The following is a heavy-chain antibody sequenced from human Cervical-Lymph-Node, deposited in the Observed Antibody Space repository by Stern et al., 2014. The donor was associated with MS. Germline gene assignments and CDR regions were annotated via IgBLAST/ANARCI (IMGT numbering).Heavy chain of an antibody. CDR3: ARGNNLLDP. CDR2: MSPTGST. Sequence: VQLEESGPGLVKPSETLSLTCTVSGGSISSYYWNWIRQPPEKGVEWIGYMSPTGSTNYNPSLKSRATISADTSKNQFYLKLSSVTAADTAVYYCARGNNLLDPWGQGTLVTVSS. CDR1: GGSISSYY. V-gene: IGHV4-59*01. J-gene: IGHJ5*02.